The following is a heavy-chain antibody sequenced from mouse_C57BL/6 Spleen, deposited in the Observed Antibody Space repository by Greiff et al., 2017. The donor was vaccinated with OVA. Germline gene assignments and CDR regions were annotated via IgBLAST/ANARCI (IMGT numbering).Heavy chain of an antibody. D-gene: IGHD1-1*02. CDR3: ARSGLYYYAMDY. V-gene: IGHV1-26*01. Sequence: EVQLQQSGPELVKPGVSVMISCTASGYTFTDFYMTWVKQSHGKSLEWIGDINSNNGGTSYNHKFTGKATLTVAKSSSTVYMELRSLTSEDSAVYYCARSGLYYYAMDYGGQGTAGTVSA. CDR2: INSNNGGT. CDR1: GYTFTDFY. J-gene: IGHJ4*01.